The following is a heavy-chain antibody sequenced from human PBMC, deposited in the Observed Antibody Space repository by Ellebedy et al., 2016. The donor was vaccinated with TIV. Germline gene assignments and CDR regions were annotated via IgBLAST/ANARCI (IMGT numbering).Heavy chain of an antibody. J-gene: IGHJ2*01. CDR2: IYTSGST. CDR3: ARARTYYYDRSGYYWYFDL. D-gene: IGHD3-22*01. V-gene: IGHV4-4*07. CDR1: GGSINSYY. Sequence: SETLSLTCTVSGGSINSYYWSWIRQPAGKGLEWNGRIYTSGSTSYNPSLKSRVTMSVDTSKNQFSLKLSSVTAADTAVYYCARARTYYYDRSGYYWYFDLWGRGTLVTFSS.